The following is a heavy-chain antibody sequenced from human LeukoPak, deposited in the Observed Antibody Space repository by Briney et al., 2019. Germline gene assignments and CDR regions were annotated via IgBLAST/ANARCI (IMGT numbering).Heavy chain of an antibody. CDR3: ARDSTTYYDFWSGSYYYYGMDV. J-gene: IGHJ6*02. D-gene: IGHD3-3*01. CDR1: GYTFTSYD. V-gene: IGHV1-8*01. CDR2: MNPNSGNT. Sequence: GASVKVSCKASGYTFTSYDINWVRQATGQGLEWMGWMNPNSGNTGYAQKFQGRVTMTRNTSISTAYMELSSLRSEDTAVYYCARDSTTYYDFWSGSYYYYGMDVWGQGTTVTVSS.